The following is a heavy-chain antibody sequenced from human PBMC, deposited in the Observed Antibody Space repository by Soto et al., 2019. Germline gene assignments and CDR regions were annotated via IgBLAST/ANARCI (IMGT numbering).Heavy chain of an antibody. CDR2: INPMFNST. D-gene: IGHD3-9*01. CDR1: GGTFDHAA. V-gene: IGHV1-69*01. Sequence: QVQLVQSGAEVKKPGSSVKVSCEAPGGTFDHAAITWVRQAPGQGLEWVGGINPMFNSTHYAQKFQGRVTITADAVTSPAFMELMGLTSDDTAVYYGARQIFAADYWGQGTLLVVSS. J-gene: IGHJ4*02. CDR3: ARQIFAADY.